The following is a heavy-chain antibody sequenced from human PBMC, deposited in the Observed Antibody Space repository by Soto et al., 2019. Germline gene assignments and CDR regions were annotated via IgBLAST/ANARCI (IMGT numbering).Heavy chain of an antibody. CDR1: GFTFSSYA. J-gene: IGHJ4*02. CDR2: ISYDGSNK. D-gene: IGHD3-3*01. Sequence: VQLVESGGGVVQPGRSLRLSCAASGFTFSSYAMHWVRQAPGKGLEWVAVISYDGSNKYYADSVKGRFTISRDNSKNTLYLQMNSLRAEDTAVYYCATSGPLLRFLEWLSESPYDYWGQGTLVTVSS. CDR3: ATSGPLLRFLEWLSESPYDY. V-gene: IGHV3-30-3*01.